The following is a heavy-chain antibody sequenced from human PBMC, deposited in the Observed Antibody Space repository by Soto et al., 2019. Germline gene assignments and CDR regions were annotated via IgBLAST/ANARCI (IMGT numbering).Heavy chain of an antibody. V-gene: IGHV3-30-3*01. D-gene: IGHD1-26*01. Sequence: QVQLVESGGGVVQPGRSLRLSCAASGFTFSSYAMHWVRQAPGKGLEWVAVISYDGSNKYYADSVKGRFTISRDNSKNTLYLQMNSLRAEDKAVYYCASTAIGSWGGVDYWGQGTLVTVSS. CDR3: ASTAIGSWGGVDY. J-gene: IGHJ4*02. CDR2: ISYDGSNK. CDR1: GFTFSSYA.